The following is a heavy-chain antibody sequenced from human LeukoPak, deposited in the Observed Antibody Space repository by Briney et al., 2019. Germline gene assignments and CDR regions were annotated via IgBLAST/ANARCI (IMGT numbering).Heavy chain of an antibody. J-gene: IGHJ4*02. CDR2: ISEDGSRI. Sequence: PGGSLRLSCAASGFTFDDYAMHWVRQAPGKGLEWVSLISEDGSRIYYADSVKGRFTISRDNSKNSLYLQMNSLRTEDTALYYCAKDLTQLYLAFDYWGQGTLVTVSS. CDR3: AKDLTQLYLAFDY. D-gene: IGHD5-18*01. V-gene: IGHV3-43*02. CDR1: GFTFDDYA.